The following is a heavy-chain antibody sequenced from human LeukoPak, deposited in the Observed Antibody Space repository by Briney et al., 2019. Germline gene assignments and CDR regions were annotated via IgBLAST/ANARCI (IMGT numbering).Heavy chain of an antibody. Sequence: PGGSLRLSCAVSGFTFSRYWMHWVRQAPGKGLVWVSRIRSDGSTAYADSVKGRFTISRDSARNTLYLQMNSLRADDTAVYYCARVENVVVTASLDYWGQGTLVTVSS. CDR1: GFTFSRYW. V-gene: IGHV3-74*01. CDR2: IRSDGST. D-gene: IGHD2-21*02. CDR3: ARVENVVVTASLDY. J-gene: IGHJ4*02.